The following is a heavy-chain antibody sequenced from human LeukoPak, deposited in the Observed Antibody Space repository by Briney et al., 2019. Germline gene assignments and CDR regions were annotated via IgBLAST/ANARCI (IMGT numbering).Heavy chain of an antibody. D-gene: IGHD1-20*01. Sequence: ASVKVSCKSSLYTFTGYYMHGVRHAPGQGREGRGEMSPHRCDTNCAQKLQRRVTMTRDTSISTAYMELSRLRSDDTAVYYCARAGLHVSWPYNYNWFDPWGQGTLVTVSS. J-gene: IGHJ5*02. CDR3: ARAGLHVSWPYNYNWFDP. V-gene: IGHV1-2*02. CDR1: LYTFTGYY. CDR2: MSPHRCDT.